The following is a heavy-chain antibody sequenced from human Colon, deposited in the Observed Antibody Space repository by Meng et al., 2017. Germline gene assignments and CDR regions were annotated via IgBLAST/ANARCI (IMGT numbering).Heavy chain of an antibody. V-gene: IGHV1-69*04. CDR3: ARGDGYNYFDL. CDR1: GGTFSSYA. CDR2: TISIVDVP. Sequence: QGPLVQSGAEVKKPGASVKVSCKASGGTFSSYAISWVRQAPGQGLEWMGRTISIVDVPTYAQRFQGRVTITADKSTSTAYMELSSLRSEDTAVYYCARGDGYNYFDLWGQGTLVTVSS. D-gene: IGHD5-24*01. J-gene: IGHJ4*02.